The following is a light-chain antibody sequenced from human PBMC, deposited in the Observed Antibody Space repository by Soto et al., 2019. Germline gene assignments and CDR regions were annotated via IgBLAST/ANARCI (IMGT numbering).Light chain of an antibody. CDR1: SSNIGSNT. CDR2: SNN. J-gene: IGLJ1*01. CDR3: AAWDDSLNGFYV. V-gene: IGLV1-44*01. Sequence: QSVLTQPPSASGTPGQSVTSSCSGSSSNIGSNTVNWYQQLPGTAPKLLIYSNNQRPSGVPDRFSGSKSGTSASLAISGLQSEDEADYYCAAWDDSLNGFYVFGTGTKVTVL.